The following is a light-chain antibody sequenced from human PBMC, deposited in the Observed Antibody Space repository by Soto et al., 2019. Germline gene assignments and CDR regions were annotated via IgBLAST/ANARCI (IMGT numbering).Light chain of an antibody. CDR2: AAS. CDR3: QQLTSYPPIT. J-gene: IGKJ5*01. CDR1: QGISSY. V-gene: IGKV1-9*01. Sequence: DIQLTQSPSFLSASVGDRVTITCRASQGISSYLAWYQQKPGKAPKLLIYAASTLQSGVPSRFSGSGSGTEFTLTISSLQPEDFATYYCQQLTSYPPITFGQGTRLEIK.